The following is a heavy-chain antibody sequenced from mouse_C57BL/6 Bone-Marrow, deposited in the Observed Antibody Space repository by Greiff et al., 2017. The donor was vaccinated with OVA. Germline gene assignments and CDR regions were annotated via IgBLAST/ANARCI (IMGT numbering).Heavy chain of an antibody. CDR1: GYTFTSYW. D-gene: IGHD1-1*01. V-gene: IGHV1-53*01. CDR3: AREGYYYYGSSYGFAY. CDR2: INPSNGGT. J-gene: IGHJ3*01. Sequence: QVQLKQPGTELVKPGASVKLSCKASGYTFTSYWMHWVKQRPGQGLEWIGNINPSNGGTNYNEKFKSKATLTVDKSSSTAYMQLSSLTSEDSAVYYCAREGYYYYGSSYGFAYWGQGTLVTVSA.